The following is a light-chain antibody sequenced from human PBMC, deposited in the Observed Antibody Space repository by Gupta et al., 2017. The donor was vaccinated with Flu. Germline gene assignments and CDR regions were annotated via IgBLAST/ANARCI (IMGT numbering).Light chain of an antibody. CDR1: QSFSRY. CDR2: DER. V-gene: IGKV3-11*01. J-gene: IGKJ1*01. Sequence: TLSLTAGDSANLTCRVRQSFSRYFDWYQKKQSQAPRLLIYDERNTARGTGARYRGSGGGTDLNLTISSREPEDLEVYYCQQRRNWRAFWTFGQGTRLEIK. CDR3: QQRRNWRAFWT.